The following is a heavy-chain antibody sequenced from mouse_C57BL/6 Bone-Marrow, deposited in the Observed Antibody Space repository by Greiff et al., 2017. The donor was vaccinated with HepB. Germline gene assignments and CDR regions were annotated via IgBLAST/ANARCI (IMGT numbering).Heavy chain of an antibody. D-gene: IGHD2-4*01. CDR2: IRLKSDNYAT. CDR3: TAGYDYDPYAMDY. V-gene: IGHV6-3*01. J-gene: IGHJ4*01. CDR1: GFTFSNYW. Sequence: EVQLQESGGGLVQPGGSMKLSCVASGFTFSNYWMNWVRQSPEKGLEWVAQIRLKSDNYATHYAESVKGRFTISRDDSKSSVYLQMNNLRAEDTGIYYCTAGYDYDPYAMDYWGQGTSVTVSS.